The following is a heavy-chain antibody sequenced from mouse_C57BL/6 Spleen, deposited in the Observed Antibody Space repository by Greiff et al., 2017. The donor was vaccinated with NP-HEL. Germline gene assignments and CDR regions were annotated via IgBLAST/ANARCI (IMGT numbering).Heavy chain of an antibody. V-gene: IGHV1-59*01. Sequence: QVQLQQPGAELVRPGTSVKLSCKASGYTFTSYWMHWVKQRPGQGLEWIGVIDPSDSYTNYNQKFKGKATLTVDTSSSTAYMQLSSLTSEDTAVYYCAYGYDVGFAYWGQGTLVTVSA. J-gene: IGHJ3*01. CDR1: GYTFTSYW. CDR2: IDPSDSYT. CDR3: AYGYDVGFAY. D-gene: IGHD2-2*01.